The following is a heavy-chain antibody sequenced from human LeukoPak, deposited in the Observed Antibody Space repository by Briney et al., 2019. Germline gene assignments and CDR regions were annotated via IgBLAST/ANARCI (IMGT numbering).Heavy chain of an antibody. CDR2: MNPNSGNT. D-gene: IGHD4-11*01. V-gene: IGHV1-8*01. CDR1: GYTFTSYD. J-gene: IGHJ4*02. Sequence: GASVKVSCKASGYTFTSYDINWVRQATGQGLEWMGWMNPNSGNTGYAQKFQGRVTMTRNTSISTAYMELSGLRSEDTVVYYCARGQVWHSNHIDYWGQGTLVTVSS. CDR3: ARGQVWHSNHIDY.